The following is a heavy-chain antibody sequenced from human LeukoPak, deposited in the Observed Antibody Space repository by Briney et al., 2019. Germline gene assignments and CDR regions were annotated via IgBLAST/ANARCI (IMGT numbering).Heavy chain of an antibody. Sequence: SQTLSLTCAISGDSVSSNSAAWNWIRQSPSRGLEWLGRTYYKSKWYDASALSVKIRITINPDTSKNQFSLQLTSVTPEDTAVYYCARETDSHFDYWGQGTLVTVSS. V-gene: IGHV6-1*01. J-gene: IGHJ4*02. D-gene: IGHD1-1*01. CDR2: TYYKSKWYD. CDR1: GDSVSSNSAA. CDR3: ARETDSHFDY.